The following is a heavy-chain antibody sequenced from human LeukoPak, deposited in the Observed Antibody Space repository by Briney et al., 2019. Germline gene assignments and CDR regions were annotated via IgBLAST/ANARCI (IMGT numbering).Heavy chain of an antibody. Sequence: SETLSLTCTVSGGSISSSSYYWGWIRQPPGKGLGWIGSIYYSGSTYYNPSLKSRVTISVDTSKNQFSLKLSSVTAADTAVYYCARARGGDAFDIWGQGTMVTVSS. CDR3: ARARGGDAFDI. CDR1: GGSISSSSYY. J-gene: IGHJ3*02. D-gene: IGHD2-15*01. V-gene: IGHV4-39*01. CDR2: IYYSGST.